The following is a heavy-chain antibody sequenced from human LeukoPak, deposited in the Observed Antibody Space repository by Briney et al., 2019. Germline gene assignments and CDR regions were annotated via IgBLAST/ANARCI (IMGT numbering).Heavy chain of an antibody. J-gene: IGHJ4*02. CDR3: AREDGIVGAHFDY. Sequence: GGSLRLSCAASGFTVSSNYMSWVRQAPGKGLEWVSVIYSGGSTYYADSVKGRFTISRDNSKNTLYLQMNSLRAEDTAVYYCAREDGIVGAHFDYWGQGTPATVSS. V-gene: IGHV3-66*01. CDR1: GFTVSSNY. D-gene: IGHD1-26*01. CDR2: IYSGGST.